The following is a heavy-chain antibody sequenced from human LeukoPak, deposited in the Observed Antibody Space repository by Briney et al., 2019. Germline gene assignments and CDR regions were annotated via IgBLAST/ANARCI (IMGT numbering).Heavy chain of an antibody. Sequence: PGGSLRLSCAASGFIFSSYWMSWVRQAPGKGLEWVASIKQDGTETHYVDSVKGRFTISKDNAKNSLYLQLNSLRAEDTAVYYCAREPALEWLLGPPGHYYYMDVWGKGTTVTVSS. J-gene: IGHJ6*03. CDR3: AREPALEWLLGPPGHYYYMDV. V-gene: IGHV3-7*03. CDR1: GFIFSSYW. D-gene: IGHD3-3*01. CDR2: IKQDGTET.